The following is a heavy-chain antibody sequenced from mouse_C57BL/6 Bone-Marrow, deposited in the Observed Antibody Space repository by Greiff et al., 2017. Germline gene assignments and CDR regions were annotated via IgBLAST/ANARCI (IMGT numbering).Heavy chain of an antibody. Sequence: VKLVESGPGLVAPSQSLSITCTVSGFSLTSYAISWVRQPPGKGLEWLGVIWTGGGTNYNSALKSRLSISKDNSKSQVFLKMNSLQTDDTARYYCARKVDSSGYPYYYAMDYWGQGTSVTVSS. CDR2: IWTGGGT. D-gene: IGHD3-2*02. CDR3: ARKVDSSGYPYYYAMDY. V-gene: IGHV2-9-1*01. J-gene: IGHJ4*01. CDR1: GFSLTSYA.